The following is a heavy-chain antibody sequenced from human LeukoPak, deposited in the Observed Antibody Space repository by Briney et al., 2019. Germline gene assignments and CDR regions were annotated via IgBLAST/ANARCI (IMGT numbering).Heavy chain of an antibody. CDR1: GFTFDDYA. D-gene: IGHD3-22*01. Sequence: GGSLRLSCAASGFTFDDYAMHWVRQAPGKGLECVSGISWNSGSIGYADSVKGRFTISRDNAKNSLYLQMNSLRAEDTALYYCAKALYYYDSSGHHDAFDIWGQGTMVTVSS. V-gene: IGHV3-9*01. CDR2: ISWNSGSI. J-gene: IGHJ3*02. CDR3: AKALYYYDSSGHHDAFDI.